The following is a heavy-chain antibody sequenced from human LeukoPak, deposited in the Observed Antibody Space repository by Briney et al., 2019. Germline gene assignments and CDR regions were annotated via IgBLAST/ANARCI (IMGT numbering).Heavy chain of an antibody. V-gene: IGHV3-23*01. CDR1: RFTFSNFA. J-gene: IGHJ4*02. D-gene: IGHD3-16*02. CDR3: AKDALISFRGAWSQSDS. CDR2: ISGSGGST. Sequence: GGSLRLSCAASRFTFSNFAMSWVRQAPGKGLEWVSVISGSGGSTYYADSVKGRFTISRDNSKNTLYLQMNSLRAEDTAVYYCAKDALISFRGAWSQSDSWGQGTLVTVSS.